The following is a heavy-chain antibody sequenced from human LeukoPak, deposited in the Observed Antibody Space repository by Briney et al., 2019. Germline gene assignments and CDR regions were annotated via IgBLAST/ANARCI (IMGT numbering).Heavy chain of an antibody. D-gene: IGHD3-10*01. CDR3: ARGRSPQAPLPDAFDI. J-gene: IGHJ3*02. V-gene: IGHV4-59*01. Sequence: PSETLSFTCTVSGGSISSYYWSWIRQPPGKGLEWIGYIYYSGSTNYNPSLKSRVTISVDTSKNQFSLKLSSVTAADTAVYYCARGRSPQAPLPDAFDIWGQGTMVTVSS. CDR1: GGSISSYY. CDR2: IYYSGST.